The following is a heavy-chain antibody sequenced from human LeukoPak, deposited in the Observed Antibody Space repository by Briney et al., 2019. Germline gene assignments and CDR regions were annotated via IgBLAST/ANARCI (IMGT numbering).Heavy chain of an antibody. V-gene: IGHV3-30*02. Sequence: GGSLRLSCAASGFTFSSYGMHWVRQAPGKGLEWVAFIRYDGSNKYYADSVKGRFTISRDNSKNTLYLQMNSLRAEDTAVYYCARRAVSGSYYFDYWAREPWSPSPQ. CDR1: GFTFSSYG. J-gene: IGHJ4*02. CDR2: IRYDGSNK. CDR3: ARRAVSGSYYFDY. D-gene: IGHD1-26*01.